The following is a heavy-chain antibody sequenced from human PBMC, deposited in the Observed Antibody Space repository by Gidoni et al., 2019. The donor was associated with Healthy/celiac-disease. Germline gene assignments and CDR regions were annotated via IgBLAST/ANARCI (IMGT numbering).Heavy chain of an antibody. V-gene: IGHV3-43*01. D-gene: IGHD4-17*01. J-gene: IGHJ4*02. Sequence: EVQLVESGGVVVQPGGSLRLSCAASGFTFDDYTMHWVRQAPGKGLEWVSLISWDGGSTYYADSVKGRFTISRDNSKNSLYLQMNSLRTEDTALYYCAKDNRDYGDYSPSYYFDYWGQGTLVTVSS. CDR2: ISWDGGST. CDR3: AKDNRDYGDYSPSYYFDY. CDR1: GFTFDDYT.